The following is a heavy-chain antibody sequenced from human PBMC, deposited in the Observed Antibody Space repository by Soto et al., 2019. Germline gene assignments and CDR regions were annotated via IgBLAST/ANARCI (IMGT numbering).Heavy chain of an antibody. CDR2: IIPIFGTA. D-gene: IGHD6-19*01. Sequence: QAQLEHSGGEVKKPGSSVKVSCKASRVAFSKFIVTWVRQAPGLVLEWVGGIIPIFGTANYAQKFQGRVTITADESTSTSYMEVNNLRSEDTAVYYCAKVRYSSPMGYYYGMDVWCQGTTVTVSS. CDR3: AKVRYSSPMGYYYGMDV. J-gene: IGHJ6*02. CDR1: RVAFSKFI. V-gene: IGHV1-69*01.